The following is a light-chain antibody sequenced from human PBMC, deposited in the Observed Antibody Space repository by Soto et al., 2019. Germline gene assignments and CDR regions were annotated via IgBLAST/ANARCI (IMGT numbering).Light chain of an antibody. CDR2: DAA. CDR3: QQRSNWYT. J-gene: IGKJ5*01. V-gene: IGKV3-11*01. CDR1: QSISNY. Sequence: ESVLTQSPGTLSLSPGERATLSCRASQSISNYLAWYHHKPGQTPRPPIHDAADWATGIPVRFSGSGSGTHFTLTNSSLEPEDFAVYYCQQRSNWYTFGQGTRLEIK.